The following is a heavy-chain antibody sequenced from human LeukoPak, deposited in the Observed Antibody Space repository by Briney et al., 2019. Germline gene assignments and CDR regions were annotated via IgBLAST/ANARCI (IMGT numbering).Heavy chain of an antibody. CDR1: GGTFSSYA. V-gene: IGHV1-18*01. CDR3: ARDVTAQYSSGWYYVGY. D-gene: IGHD6-19*01. J-gene: IGHJ4*02. Sequence: ASVKVSCKASGGTFSSYAINWVRQAPGQGLEWMGWVSAYNGNTNYAQKLQGRVTMTTDTSTSTAYMELRSLRSDDTAVYYCARDVTAQYSSGWYYVGYWGQGTLVTVSS. CDR2: VSAYNGNT.